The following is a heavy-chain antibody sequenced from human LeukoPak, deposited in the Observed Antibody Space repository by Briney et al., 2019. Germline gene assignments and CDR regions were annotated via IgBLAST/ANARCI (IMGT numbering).Heavy chain of an antibody. CDR1: GFTFSSYG. J-gene: IGHJ6*02. Sequence: GGSLRLSCAASGFTFSSYGMHWVRQAPGKGLEWVAVISYDGSNKHYADSVKGRFTISRDNSKNTLYLQMNSLRAEDTAVYYCAKDFSGRYSNYTFDYYYYGMDVWGQGTTVTVSS. CDR2: ISYDGSNK. CDR3: AKDFSGRYSNYTFDYYYYGMDV. D-gene: IGHD4-11*01. V-gene: IGHV3-30*18.